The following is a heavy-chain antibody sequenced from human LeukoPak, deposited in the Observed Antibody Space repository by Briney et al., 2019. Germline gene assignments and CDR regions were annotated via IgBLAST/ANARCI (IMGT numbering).Heavy chain of an antibody. CDR2: INPNSGGT. CDR3: ARSYDSSGYYFDY. Sequence: ASVKVSCKASGYTFTGSYMHWVRQAPGQGLEWMGWINPNSGGTNYAQKFQGRVTMTRDKSISTAYLQWSSLKASDTAMYYCARSYDSSGYYFDYWGQGTLVTVSS. J-gene: IGHJ4*02. D-gene: IGHD3-22*01. V-gene: IGHV1-2*02. CDR1: GYTFTGSY.